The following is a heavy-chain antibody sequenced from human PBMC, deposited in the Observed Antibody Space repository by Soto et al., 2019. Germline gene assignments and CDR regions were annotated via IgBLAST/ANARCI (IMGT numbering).Heavy chain of an antibody. Sequence: QVQLVESGGGVVQPGRSLRLSCAASGFTFSDYAMHWVRQAPGKGLEWVAVILYDGSNKYYADSVKGRFTISRDNSNNTLYLQLSSVRAEDTALYYCARGLRSSTWYYDYWGQGTRVTVSS. J-gene: IGHJ4*02. CDR3: ARGLRSSTWYYDY. V-gene: IGHV3-30-3*01. CDR1: GFTFSDYA. CDR2: ILYDGSNK. D-gene: IGHD6-13*01.